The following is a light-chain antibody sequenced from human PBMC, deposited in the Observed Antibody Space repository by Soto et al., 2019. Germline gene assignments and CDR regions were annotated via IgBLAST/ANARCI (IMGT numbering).Light chain of an antibody. V-gene: IGKV3-11*01. CDR2: DAS. CDR1: QSVSSY. J-gene: IGKJ5*01. Sequence: IVLTQSAATPPLSPGERATLFCRASQSVSSYLAWYQQKPGQAPRLLIYDASNRATGIPARFSGSGSGTDFTLTISSLETEDSAVYYCQQRHMWPITFGQGTRLEIK. CDR3: QQRHMWPIT.